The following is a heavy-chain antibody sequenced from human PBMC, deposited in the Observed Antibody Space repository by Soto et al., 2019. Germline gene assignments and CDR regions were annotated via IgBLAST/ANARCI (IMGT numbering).Heavy chain of an antibody. D-gene: IGHD6-19*01. V-gene: IGHV1-3*01. CDR1: GYTFTDYS. Sequence: ASVKVSCKTSGYTFTDYSIHWVRQAPGQRLEWMAWINPANGDTKFSQKFQGRLTITSDTSATTAYMDLTSLRSEDTAVYYCSRHKWLTMASFDPWGQGTLVTVSS. CDR3: SRHKWLTMASFDP. J-gene: IGHJ5*02. CDR2: INPANGDT.